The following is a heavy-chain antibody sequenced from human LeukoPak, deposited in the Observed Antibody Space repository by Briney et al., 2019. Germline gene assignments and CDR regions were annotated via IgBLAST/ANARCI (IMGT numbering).Heavy chain of an antibody. D-gene: IGHD5-18*01. Sequence: ASVKVSCKASGYTFSNYGITLVRQAPGQGLEWKGWISAYNGNTNYAQKLQGRVTMTTDTSTSTAYMELRSLRSDGTAVYYCARTWIQLWPGTADYWGQGTLVTVSS. V-gene: IGHV1-18*01. CDR2: ISAYNGNT. CDR1: GYTFSNYG. J-gene: IGHJ4*02. CDR3: ARTWIQLWPGTADY.